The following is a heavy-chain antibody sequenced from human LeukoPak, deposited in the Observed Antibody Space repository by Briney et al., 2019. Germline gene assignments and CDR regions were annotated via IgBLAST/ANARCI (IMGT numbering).Heavy chain of an antibody. J-gene: IGHJ6*02. V-gene: IGHV3-23*01. Sequence: GGSLRLSCAASGFTFSSYAMSWVRQAPGKGLEWVSAISGSGGTTYHADSVKGRFTTSRDNSKSTLYLQMNSLRAEDTAVYYCAKGINLYYNYGMDVWGQGTTVTVSS. CDR1: GFTFSSYA. D-gene: IGHD3-10*01. CDR2: ISGSGGTT. CDR3: AKGINLYYNYGMDV.